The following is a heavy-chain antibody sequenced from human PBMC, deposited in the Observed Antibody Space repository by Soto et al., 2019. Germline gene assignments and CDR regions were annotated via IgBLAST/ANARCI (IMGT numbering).Heavy chain of an antibody. Sequence: QVQLVQSGAEVKKPGSSVKVSCKASGGTFSSYAISWVRQAPGQGLEWMGGIIPIFGTANYAQKFQGRVTITADESTSTAYMELSSLRSEDTAVYYCARSRTAAGTTALEYFQHWGQGTLVTVSS. V-gene: IGHV1-69*12. CDR2: IIPIFGTA. D-gene: IGHD6-13*01. CDR1: GGTFSSYA. J-gene: IGHJ1*01. CDR3: ARSRTAAGTTALEYFQH.